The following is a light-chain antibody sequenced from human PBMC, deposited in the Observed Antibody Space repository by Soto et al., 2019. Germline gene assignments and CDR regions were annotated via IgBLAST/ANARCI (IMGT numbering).Light chain of an antibody. Sequence: QSALTQPASVSGSPGQSIAISCTGTSSDVGNHDYVSWYQAHPGKAPTLIIYDFTKRPSGVSDRFSGSESANTATLTISGLQAVDEADYYCCSYAGGNWVFGGGTQLTVL. V-gene: IGLV2-23*02. CDR2: DFT. J-gene: IGLJ3*02. CDR1: SSDVGNHDY. CDR3: CSYAGGNWV.